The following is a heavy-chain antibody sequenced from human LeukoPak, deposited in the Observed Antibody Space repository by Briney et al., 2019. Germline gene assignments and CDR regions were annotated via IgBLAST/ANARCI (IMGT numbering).Heavy chain of an antibody. CDR1: GYTFTGYY. V-gene: IGHV1-46*01. CDR2: INPNGATT. Sequence: GASVKASCKASGYTFTGYYMHWVRQAPGQGLEWMGVINPNGATTGYAQKFQGRVTMTRDMSTSTVYMELSSLRSEDTAMYYCARAGLGSGYYFDYWGQGTLVTVSS. J-gene: IGHJ4*02. CDR3: ARAGLGSGYYFDY. D-gene: IGHD3-10*01.